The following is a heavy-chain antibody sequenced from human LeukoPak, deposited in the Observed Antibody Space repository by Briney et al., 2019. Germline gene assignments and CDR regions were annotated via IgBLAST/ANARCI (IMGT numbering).Heavy chain of an antibody. Sequence: PGGSLRLSCVASGLTVSSYSMNWVRQAPGKGLEWVSAISNNGGYTYYADSVQGRFTISRDNSKGTLCLQMNSLRAEDTAVYYCAKQLGYCSDGSCYFPYWGQGTLVTVSS. CDR2: ISNNGGYT. D-gene: IGHD2-15*01. J-gene: IGHJ4*02. CDR1: GLTVSSYS. CDR3: AKQLGYCSDGSCYFPY. V-gene: IGHV3-23*01.